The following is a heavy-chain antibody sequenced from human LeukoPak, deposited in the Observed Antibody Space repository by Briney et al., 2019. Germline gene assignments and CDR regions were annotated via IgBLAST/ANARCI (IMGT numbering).Heavy chain of an antibody. CDR2: ISTTSSTI. CDR3: ARDGELPADY. J-gene: IGHJ4*02. V-gene: IGHV3-48*01. Sequence: PGGSLRLSCGASGFTFSSYSMNWVRQAPGKGLEWLSYISYISTTSSTIYYADSVKGRFTISRDNAKNTLYLQMNSLRAEDTAVYYCARDGELPADYWGQGTLVTVSS. CDR1: GFTFSSYS. D-gene: IGHD1-26*01.